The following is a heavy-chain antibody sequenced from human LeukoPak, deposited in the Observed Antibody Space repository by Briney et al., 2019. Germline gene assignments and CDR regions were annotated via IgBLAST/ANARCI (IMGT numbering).Heavy chain of an antibody. Sequence: GRSLRLSCAASGFTFSSYAMHWVRQAPGKGLEWVALISYHGDITYYADSVKGRFTLSRDNSKTTLFLQLNSLRAEDTAVYYCARDSTYYYDSGSSGPHYFDFWSQGTLVTVSS. J-gene: IGHJ4*02. D-gene: IGHD3-10*01. CDR1: GFTFSSYA. V-gene: IGHV3-30*01. CDR2: ISYHGDIT. CDR3: ARDSTYYYDSGSSGPHYFDF.